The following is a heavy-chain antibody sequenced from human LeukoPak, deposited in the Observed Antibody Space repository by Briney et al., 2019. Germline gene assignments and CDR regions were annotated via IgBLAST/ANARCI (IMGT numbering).Heavy chain of an antibody. CDR3: TRGAGWLIDY. CDR2: FHNSGTS. D-gene: IGHD3-16*01. J-gene: IGHJ4*02. Sequence: KPSETLSLTCTVSDDSISDYYRGWIRQPPGKGLEWIGYFHNSGTSTYNPSLKSRVTISAGTSKNQFSLKLNSLTTADTAVYYCTRGAGWLIDYWGQGILVTVSS. V-gene: IGHV4-59*01. CDR1: DDSISDYY.